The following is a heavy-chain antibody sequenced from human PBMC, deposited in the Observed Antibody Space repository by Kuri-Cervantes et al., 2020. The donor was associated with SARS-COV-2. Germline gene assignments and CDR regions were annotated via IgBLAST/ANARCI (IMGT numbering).Heavy chain of an antibody. D-gene: IGHD2-2*02. CDR3: ARSGNIVVVPAAIRVNWFDP. V-gene: IGHV4-34*01. J-gene: IGHJ5*02. CDR2: INHSGST. CDR1: GGSLSGYY. Sequence: SETLSLTCAVCGGSLSGYYWSWIRQPPGKGLEWIGEINHSGSTNYNPSLKSRVTISVDTSKNQFSLKLSSVTAADTAVYYCARSGNIVVVPAAIRVNWFDPWGQGTLVTVSS.